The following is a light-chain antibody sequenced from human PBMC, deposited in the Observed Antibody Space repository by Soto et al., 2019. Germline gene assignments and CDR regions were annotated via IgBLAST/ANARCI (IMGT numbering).Light chain of an antibody. J-gene: IGLJ3*02. CDR2: GNS. CDR3: QSFVSSLSGSV. Sequence: QSVLTQPPSVSGAPGQRVTISCTGSSSNIGAGYDVHWYQQLPGTAPKLLIYGNSNRPSGVPDRFSGSKSGTSASLAITGLQAEAWAGYCCQSFVSSLSGSVFGGGTQRPVL. V-gene: IGLV1-40*01. CDR1: SSNIGAGYD.